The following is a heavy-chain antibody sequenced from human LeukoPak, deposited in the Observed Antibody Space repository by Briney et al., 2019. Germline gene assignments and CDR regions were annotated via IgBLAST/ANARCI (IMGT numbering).Heavy chain of an antibody. Sequence: QPGGSLRLSCAASGFSVSNTYMSWVRQAPGKGLESVSLISSGGGTYYADSVKGRFTISRDNSKNALYLQMNSLRGEDTAVYYCARGGLLSGGSPSPPFDDWGQGTLVTVSS. CDR3: ARGGLLSGGSPSPPFDD. CDR1: GFSVSNTY. J-gene: IGHJ4*02. D-gene: IGHD2/OR15-2a*01. V-gene: IGHV3-53*01. CDR2: ISSGGGT.